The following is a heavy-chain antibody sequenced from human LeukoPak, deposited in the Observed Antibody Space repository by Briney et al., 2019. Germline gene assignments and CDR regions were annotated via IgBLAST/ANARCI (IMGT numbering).Heavy chain of an antibody. CDR2: ISSDGGST. V-gene: IGHV3-64*01. D-gene: IGHD1-26*01. J-gene: IGHJ2*01. CDR1: GIIFSNYA. CDR3: ARGRQGAKTRYFDL. Sequence: GGSLRLSCAASGIIFSNYAMHWVRQGPGKGLECISTISSDGGSTYYANSVEGRFTISRDNSKNTLYLQMGSLRAEDMAVYYCARGRQGAKTRYFDLWGRGTRVTVSS.